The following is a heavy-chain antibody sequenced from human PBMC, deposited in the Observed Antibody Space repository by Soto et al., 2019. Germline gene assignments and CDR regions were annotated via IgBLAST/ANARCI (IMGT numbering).Heavy chain of an antibody. J-gene: IGHJ3*01. Sequence: QVQLQESGPGLVKPSETLSLTCTVSGGSIRSYYWSWIRQPPGKGLEWIGYIYYSESTNYNPSLKSRVTISVDTSKNQFSLKLSSVTAADTAVYYCARVWGGAFDFWGQGTMVTVSS. CDR2: IYYSEST. D-gene: IGHD3-10*01. V-gene: IGHV4-59*01. CDR3: ARVWGGAFDF. CDR1: GGSIRSYY.